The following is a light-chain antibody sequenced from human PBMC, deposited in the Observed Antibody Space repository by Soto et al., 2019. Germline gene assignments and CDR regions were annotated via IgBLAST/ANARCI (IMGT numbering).Light chain of an antibody. CDR3: AVWYDSLDGWV. V-gene: IGLV1-44*01. J-gene: IGLJ3*02. CDR2: NNN. CDR1: SSNIGSHV. Sequence: QSVLTQPPSASGTPGQRVTISCSGSSSNIGSHVVYWYQQLAGTAPKLLMYNNNQRPSGVPDRLSGSKSGTSASLVISGLQSEDEADYYCAVWYDSLDGWVFGGGTKLTLL.